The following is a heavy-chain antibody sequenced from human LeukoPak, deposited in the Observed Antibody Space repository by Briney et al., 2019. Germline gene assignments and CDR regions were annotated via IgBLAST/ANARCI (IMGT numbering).Heavy chain of an antibody. CDR1: GFSVSNNY. Sequence: PGGSLRLSCAGSGFSVSNNYMAWVCQAQGKWMELVSIIYSDGRTYYADSVKRRFTISRDNSKNTIYLQMNSLRAEDTAVYFCARDPGHSSVGESRHNDYWGQGTLVTVSS. J-gene: IGHJ4*02. V-gene: IGHV3-53*01. CDR3: ARDPGHSSVGESRHNDY. D-gene: IGHD3-10*01. CDR2: IYSDGRT.